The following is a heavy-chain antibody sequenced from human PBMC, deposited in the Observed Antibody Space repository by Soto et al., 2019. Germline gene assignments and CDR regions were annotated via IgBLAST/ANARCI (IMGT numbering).Heavy chain of an antibody. J-gene: IGHJ4*02. CDR1: GFTFSTHW. CDR2: IKQDGSEK. CDR3: ARDEGEFCSGGSCYYRY. V-gene: IGHV3-7*05. D-gene: IGHD2-15*01. Sequence: EVQLVESGGALVQPGGSLRLSCAASGFTFSTHWMSWVRQSPGKGLEWVANIKQDGSEKYYLDSVRGRFTISRDSATNSLYLQMNSLRADDTAVYYCARDEGEFCSGGSCYYRYWGQGSLVSVSS.